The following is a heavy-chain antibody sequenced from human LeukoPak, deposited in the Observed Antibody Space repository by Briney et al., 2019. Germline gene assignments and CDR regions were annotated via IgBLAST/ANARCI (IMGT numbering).Heavy chain of an antibody. J-gene: IGHJ4*02. Sequence: GASVKVSCKASGYTFTSYGISWVRQAPGQGLEWMGWISAYNGNTNYAQKLQGRVTMTTDTSTSTAYMELRSLRSGDTAVYYCARDQSYYDFWSGYYSSLAAMLDYWGQGTLVTVSS. CDR3: ARDQSYYDFWSGYYSSLAAMLDY. CDR2: ISAYNGNT. CDR1: GYTFTSYG. V-gene: IGHV1-18*01. D-gene: IGHD3-3*01.